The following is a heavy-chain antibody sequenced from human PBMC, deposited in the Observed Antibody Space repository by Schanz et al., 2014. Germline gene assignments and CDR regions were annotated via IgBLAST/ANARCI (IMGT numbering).Heavy chain of an antibody. CDR2: IYYSGST. Sequence: QVQLQESGPGLVKPSQTLSLTCAVSGGSISSGGYTWSWIRQPPGKGLEWIGYIYYSGSTYYNPSLKSRVTISVATSRNQFSLMLGSVTAADTAVYYCARAAGRVDYWGQGTLVTVSS. CDR3: ARAAGRVDY. D-gene: IGHD6-13*01. J-gene: IGHJ4*02. V-gene: IGHV4-30-4*07. CDR1: GGSISSGGYT.